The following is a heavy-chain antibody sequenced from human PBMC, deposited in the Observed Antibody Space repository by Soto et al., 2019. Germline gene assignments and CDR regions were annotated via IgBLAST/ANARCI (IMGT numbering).Heavy chain of an antibody. CDR2: IYYSGST. V-gene: IGHV4-59*01. D-gene: IGHD6-13*01. J-gene: IGHJ4*02. Sequence: QVQLQESGPGLVKPSETLSLTCTVSGGSISSCYWSWIRQPPGKGLEWIGYIYYSGSTNYNPSLKSRVTISVDTSKNQFSLKLSSVTAADTAVYYCASGSDSSSWSLAYWGQGTLVTVSS. CDR3: ASGSDSSSWSLAY. CDR1: GGSISSCY.